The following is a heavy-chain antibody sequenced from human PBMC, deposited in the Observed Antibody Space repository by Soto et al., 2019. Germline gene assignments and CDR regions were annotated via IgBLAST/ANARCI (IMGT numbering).Heavy chain of an antibody. CDR2: INPNSGGT. V-gene: IGHV1-2*02. D-gene: IGHD3-22*01. Sequence: ASVKVSCKASGYTFTGYYMHCVRQSGLQWLDWMGCINPNSGGTNYAQKFQGRVTMTRDTSISTAYMELSRLRSDDTAVYYCARGGRWTTYYYDSSGYPLIDYWGQGTLVTVSS. CDR1: GYTFTGYY. J-gene: IGHJ4*02. CDR3: ARGGRWTTYYYDSSGYPLIDY.